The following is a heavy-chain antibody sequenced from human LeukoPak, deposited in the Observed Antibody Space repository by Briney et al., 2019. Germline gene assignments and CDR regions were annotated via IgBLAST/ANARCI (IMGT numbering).Heavy chain of an antibody. J-gene: IGHJ4*02. V-gene: IGHV3-11*04. D-gene: IGHD3-3*01. CDR3: ARYYDFWSGYYPFDY. Sequence: GGSLRLXCAASGFTFSDYYMSWIRQAPGKGLEWVSYISSSGSTIYYADSVKGRFTISRDNAKNSLYLQMNSLRAEDTAVYYCARYYDFWSGYYPFDYWGQGTLVTVSS. CDR1: GFTFSDYY. CDR2: ISSSGSTI.